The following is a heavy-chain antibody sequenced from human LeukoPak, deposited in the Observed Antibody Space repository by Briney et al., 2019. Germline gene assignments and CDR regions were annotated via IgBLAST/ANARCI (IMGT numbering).Heavy chain of an antibody. CDR3: ARGFGELLRVSWFDY. Sequence: ASVKVSCKASGGTFVSYAISWVRQAPGQGLEWMGGIIPIFGTANYAQKFQGRVTITADESTSTAYMELSSLRSEDTAVYYCARGFGELLRVSWFDYWGQGTLVTVSS. D-gene: IGHD3-10*01. CDR1: GGTFVSYA. V-gene: IGHV1-69*13. J-gene: IGHJ4*02. CDR2: IIPIFGTA.